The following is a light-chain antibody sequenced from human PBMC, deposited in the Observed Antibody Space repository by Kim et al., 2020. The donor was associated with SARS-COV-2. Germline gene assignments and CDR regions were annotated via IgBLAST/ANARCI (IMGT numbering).Light chain of an antibody. CDR3: QQYDVFPWT. J-gene: IGKJ1*01. CDR2: RAS. V-gene: IGKV1-5*03. CDR1: QSIRTS. Sequence: ASVGDRVPITCRASQSIRTSLAWYQQKSGKAPKLLIYRASTLESGVPSRFSGSGSGPEFTLTISSLHPDDFATYYCQQYDVFPWTFGRGTKVDIK.